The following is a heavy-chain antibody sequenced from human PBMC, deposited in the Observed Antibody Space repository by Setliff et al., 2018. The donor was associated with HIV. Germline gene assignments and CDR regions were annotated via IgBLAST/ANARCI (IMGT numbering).Heavy chain of an antibody. D-gene: IGHD4-17*01. CDR2: IYYRGST. CDR1: GGSISSSSYY. Sequence: SETLSLTCTVSGGSISSSSYYWGWIRQPPGKGLQWIGSIYYRGSTYYNPSLKSRVTISVDTSRNQFSLKLSSVTAADTAVYYCARASLNYGGNSGWFDPWGQGTLVTVSS. J-gene: IGHJ5*02. CDR3: ARASLNYGGNSGWFDP. V-gene: IGHV4-39*07.